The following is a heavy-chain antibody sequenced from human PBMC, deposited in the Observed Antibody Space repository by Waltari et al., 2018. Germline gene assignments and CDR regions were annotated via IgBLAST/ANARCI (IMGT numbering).Heavy chain of an antibody. Sequence: QLKLQESGPGLVRPSETLSVTCTVSGGSITTNYNWAWIRQPPGKGLEWMGNMQYRGSTFYNPSLMSRVTISLDTSKNQFSLTLTSVDAADTAVYFCGRIAFGDDGGYFQYWGQGTLVTVSS. CDR3: GRIAFGDDGGYFQY. V-gene: IGHV4-39*01. J-gene: IGHJ1*01. D-gene: IGHD4-17*01. CDR2: MQYRGST. CDR1: GGSITTNYN.